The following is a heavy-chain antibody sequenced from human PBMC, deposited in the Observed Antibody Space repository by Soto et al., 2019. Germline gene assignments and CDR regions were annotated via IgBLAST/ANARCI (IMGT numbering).Heavy chain of an antibody. D-gene: IGHD2-21*02. V-gene: IGHV3-48*02. CDR3: ARGAYCGCDCYYFDY. CDR1: GFTFSTYS. Sequence: EVQLVESGGGLVQPGGSLRLSCAASGFTFSTYSMNWVRQAAGKGLEWVSNIRSRSGTIYYADSVKGRFTISRDNAKNSLYLHMNSLSDEDTAVYYCARGAYCGCDCYYFDYWGQGTLVTVSS. CDR2: IRSRSGTI. J-gene: IGHJ4*02.